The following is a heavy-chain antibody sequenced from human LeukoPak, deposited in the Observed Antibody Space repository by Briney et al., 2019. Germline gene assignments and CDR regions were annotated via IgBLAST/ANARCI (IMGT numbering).Heavy chain of an antibody. CDR1: GYTFTSYY. V-gene: IGHV1-46*01. CDR3: ARDPITIFGVVINSFDY. D-gene: IGHD3-3*01. J-gene: IGHJ4*02. Sequence: ASVKVSCKASGYTFTSYYMHWVRQAPGQGLEWMGIINPSGGSTSYAQKFQGRVTMTRDTSTSTVYMELSSLRSEDTAAYYCARDPITIFGVVINSFDYWGQGTLVTVSS. CDR2: INPSGGST.